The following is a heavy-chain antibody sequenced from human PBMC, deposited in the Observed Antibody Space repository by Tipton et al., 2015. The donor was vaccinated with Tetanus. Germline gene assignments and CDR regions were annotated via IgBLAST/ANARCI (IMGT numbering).Heavy chain of an antibody. CDR2: IIPIFGTA. CDR3: ARPREEAQTTGPTGAYYYYYYMDV. V-gene: IGHV1-69*01. J-gene: IGHJ6*03. CDR1: GGTFSSYA. D-gene: IGHD1-1*01. Sequence: QSGAEVKKPGSSVKVSCKASGGTFSSYAISWVRQAPGQGLEWMGGIIPIFGTANYAQKFQGRVTITADESTSTAYMELSSLRSEDTAVYYWARPREEAQTTGPTGAYYYYYYMDVWGKGTTVTVSS.